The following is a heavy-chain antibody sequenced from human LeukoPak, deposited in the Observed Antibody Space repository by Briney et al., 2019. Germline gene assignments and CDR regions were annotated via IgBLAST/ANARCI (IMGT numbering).Heavy chain of an antibody. CDR2: IYHSGST. J-gene: IGHJ4*02. CDR1: GGSISSGGYY. V-gene: IGHV4-30-2*01. Sequence: SETLSLTCTVSGGSISSGGYYWSWIRQPPGKGLEWIGYIYHSGSTYYNPSLKSRVTISVDRSKNQFSLKLSSVTAAGTAVYYCARQGTYYYGSGSAYFDYWGQGTLVTVSS. D-gene: IGHD3-10*01. CDR3: ARQGTYYYGSGSAYFDY.